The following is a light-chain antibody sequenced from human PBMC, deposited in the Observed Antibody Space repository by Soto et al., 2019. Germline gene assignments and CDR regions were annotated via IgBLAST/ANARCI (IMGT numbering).Light chain of an antibody. CDR3: CSYGGSRAV. V-gene: IGLV2-23*02. CDR2: EVS. J-gene: IGLJ7*01. CDR1: SSDVGGHNL. Sequence: QSALTQPASVSGSPGQSITISCTGTSSDVGGHNLVSWYQQHPGQAPKLMIYEVSKRPLGVSTRFSASKSGNTASLTISGVQAEDDADYYSCSYGGSRAVFGGGTQLTVL.